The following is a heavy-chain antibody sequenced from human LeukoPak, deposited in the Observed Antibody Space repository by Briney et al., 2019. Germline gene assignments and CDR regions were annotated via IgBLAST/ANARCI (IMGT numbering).Heavy chain of an antibody. CDR3: ARVYGSGSYYGLLAFDI. CDR1: GGSISSYY. Sequence: SETLSLTCTVSGGSISSYYWSWIRQPPGKGLEWIGYIYYSGSTNYNPSLKSRVAISVDTSKNQFSLKLSSVTAADTAVYYCARVYGSGSYYGLLAFDIWGQGTMVTVSS. J-gene: IGHJ3*02. CDR2: IYYSGST. D-gene: IGHD3-10*01. V-gene: IGHV4-59*08.